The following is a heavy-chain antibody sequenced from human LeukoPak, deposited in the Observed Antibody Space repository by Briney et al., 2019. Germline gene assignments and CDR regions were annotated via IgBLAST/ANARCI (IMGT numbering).Heavy chain of an antibody. D-gene: IGHD2-2*01. CDR3: ARIPDIVVVPAARSAGAFDI. Sequence: PSGTLSRTCAVYGGSFSGYYWSWIRQPPGKGLEWIGEINHSGSTNYNPSLKSRVTISVDTSKNQFSLKLSSVTAADTAVYYCARIPDIVVVPAARSAGAFDIWGQGTMVTVSS. V-gene: IGHV4-34*01. J-gene: IGHJ3*02. CDR2: INHSGST. CDR1: GGSFSGYY.